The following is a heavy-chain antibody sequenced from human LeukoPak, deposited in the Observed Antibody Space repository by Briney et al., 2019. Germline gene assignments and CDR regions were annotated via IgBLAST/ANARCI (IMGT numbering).Heavy chain of an antibody. J-gene: IGHJ4*02. Sequence: GGSLRLSCAASGFTFSSYEMNWVRQAPGKGLEWVSYISSSGSTIYYADSVKGRFTISRDNAKNTLYLQLNSLRAEDTAVYYCARDVRGPTGFDSSGRDTFDYWGQGTLVAV. CDR3: ARDVRGPTGFDSSGRDTFDY. CDR2: ISSSGSTI. D-gene: IGHD3-22*01. V-gene: IGHV3-48*03. CDR1: GFTFSSYE.